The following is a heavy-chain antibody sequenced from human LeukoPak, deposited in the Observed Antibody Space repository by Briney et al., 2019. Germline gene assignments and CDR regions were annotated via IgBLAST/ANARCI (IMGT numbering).Heavy chain of an antibody. CDR3: ARGAAVAGPVYYYYMDV. CDR1: GFTVSSNY. CDR2: IYSGGST. J-gene: IGHJ6*03. Sequence: PGGSLRLSCAASGFTVSSNYMSWVRQAPGKGLEGGSVIYSGGSTYYADSVKGRFTISRDNSKNTLYLQMNSLRAEDTAVYYCARGAAVAGPVYYYYMDVWGKGTTVTISS. D-gene: IGHD6-19*01. V-gene: IGHV3-66*01.